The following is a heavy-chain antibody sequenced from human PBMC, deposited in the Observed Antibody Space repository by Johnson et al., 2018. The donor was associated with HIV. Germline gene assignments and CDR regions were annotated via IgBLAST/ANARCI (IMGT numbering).Heavy chain of an antibody. D-gene: IGHD6-13*01. CDR1: GFTFSSYA. CDR3: AKDPRSISWYWDAFDI. Sequence: VQLVESGGGVVRPGGSLRLSCAASGFTFSSYAMSWVRQAPGKGLEWVSGISGSGGSTNYADSVKGRFTISRDNSKNTLYLQRNSLRAEDTAVYYCAKDPRSISWYWDAFDIWGQGTMVTVSS. V-gene: IGHV3-23*04. CDR2: ISGSGGST. J-gene: IGHJ3*02.